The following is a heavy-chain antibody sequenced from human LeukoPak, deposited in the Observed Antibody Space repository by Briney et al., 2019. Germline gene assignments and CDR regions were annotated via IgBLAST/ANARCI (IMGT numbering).Heavy chain of an antibody. CDR1: GGSFSGYY. CDR3: ARGQYYYDSSGYRF. D-gene: IGHD3-22*01. Sequence: ASETLSLTCAVYGGSFSGYYWSWIRQPPGKGLEWIGEINHSGSTNYDPSLRSRVTISVDTSRNQFSLKLSSVTAADTAVYYCARGQYYYDSSGYRFWGQGTLVTVSS. V-gene: IGHV4-34*01. CDR2: INHSGST. J-gene: IGHJ4*02.